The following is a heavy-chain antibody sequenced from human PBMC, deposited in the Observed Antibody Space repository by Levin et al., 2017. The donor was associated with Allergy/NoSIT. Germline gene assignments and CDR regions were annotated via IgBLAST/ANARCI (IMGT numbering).Heavy chain of an antibody. CDR2: IIPIFGTT. V-gene: IGHV1-69*13. CDR1: GGALSNFA. CDR3: ARSPYYYSSSGLNWFDP. D-gene: IGHD3-22*01. J-gene: IGHJ5*02. Sequence: SVKVSCKASGGALSNFAISWVRQAPGQGREWMGGIIPIFGTTNYAQKFQGRVTVTADESTNTANMELSSLRSEDTAVYFCARSPYYYSSSGLNWFDPWGQGTLVTVSS.